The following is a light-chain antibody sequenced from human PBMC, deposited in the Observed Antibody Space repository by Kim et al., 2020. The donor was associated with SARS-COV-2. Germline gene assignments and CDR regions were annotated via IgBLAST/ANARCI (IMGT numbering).Light chain of an antibody. V-gene: IGLV3-19*01. CDR1: RLRSYY. J-gene: IGLJ1*01. Sequence: GQTVRITGQGDRLRSYYASWYQQKPGQAPVLVIYGKNNRPSGIPDRFSGSSSGNTASLTITGAQAEDEADYYCNSRDSSGNHLGVFGTGTKVTVL. CDR3: NSRDSSGNHLGV. CDR2: GKN.